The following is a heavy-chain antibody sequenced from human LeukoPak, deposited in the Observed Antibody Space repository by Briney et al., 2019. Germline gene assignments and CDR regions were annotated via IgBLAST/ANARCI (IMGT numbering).Heavy chain of an antibody. CDR2: IIPIFGTA. V-gene: IGHV1-69*13. CDR3: AREDSGSYPDYYYYYGMDV. J-gene: IGHJ6*02. D-gene: IGHD1-26*01. CDR1: GDTFSSYA. Sequence: SVKVSCKASGDTFSSYAISWVRQAPGQGLEWMGGIIPIFGTANYAQKFQGRVTITADESTSTAYMELSSLSSEDTAVYYCAREDSGSYPDYYYYYGMDVWGQGTTVTVSS.